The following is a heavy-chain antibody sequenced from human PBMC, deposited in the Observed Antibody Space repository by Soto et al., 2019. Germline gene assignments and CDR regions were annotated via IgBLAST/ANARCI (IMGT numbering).Heavy chain of an antibody. V-gene: IGHV4-59*01. D-gene: IGHD2-21*01. Sequence: PSDTLSLTCTFSGSRITIRCCSLIRQAPVNGLEWIGYIYYSVSTTYNPSLNSRVTMSADTSKDQFSLKLNSVTAADTAVYYCAPDDGGHYDHWGQGTMVTVSS. CDR1: GSRITIRC. CDR3: APDDGGHYDH. J-gene: IGHJ4*01. CDR2: IYYSVST.